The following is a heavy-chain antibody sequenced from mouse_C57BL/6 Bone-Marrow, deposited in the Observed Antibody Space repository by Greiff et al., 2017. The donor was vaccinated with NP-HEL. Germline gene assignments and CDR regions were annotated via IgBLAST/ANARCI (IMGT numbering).Heavy chain of an antibody. V-gene: IGHV1-81*01. D-gene: IGHD2-5*01. CDR2: IYPRNGNT. J-gene: IGHJ3*01. Sequence: QVQLQQSGAELARPGASVKLSCKASGYTFTSYGISWVKQRTGKGLAWIGEIYPRNGNTYYNEKFKGKATLTADKSSSTAYMELRSLTSEDSAVYFGARYSNYVAYWGQGTLVTVSA. CDR1: GYTFTSYG. CDR3: ARYSNYVAY.